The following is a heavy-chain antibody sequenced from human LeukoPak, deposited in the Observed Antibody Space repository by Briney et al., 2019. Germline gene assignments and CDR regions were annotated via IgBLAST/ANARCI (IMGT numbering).Heavy chain of an antibody. D-gene: IGHD5-12*01. CDR3: ARSMNPDHSGYDPSDY. Sequence: GGSLRLSCAASGFTFSSYGMHWVRQAPGKGLEWVAVIWYDGSNKYYADSVNGRFTISRDNSKNTLYLQMNSLRAEDTAVYYCARSMNPDHSGYDPSDYWGQGTLVTVSS. V-gene: IGHV3-33*01. CDR1: GFTFSSYG. J-gene: IGHJ4*02. CDR2: IWYDGSNK.